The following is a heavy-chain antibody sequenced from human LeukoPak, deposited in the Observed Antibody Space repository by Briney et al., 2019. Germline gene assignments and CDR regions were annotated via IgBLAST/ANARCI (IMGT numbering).Heavy chain of an antibody. J-gene: IGHJ5*02. CDR3: TKESSGWYEGWFDP. D-gene: IGHD6-19*01. Sequence: PGRSLRLSCTAAGFTFGDYAMSWVRQAPGKGLEWEGLIRSKAYGGTTEYATSVKGRFTISRDDSKSIAYLQMNSLKTEDTAVYYCTKESSGWYEGWFDPWGQGTLVTVSS. CDR2: IRSKAYGGTT. V-gene: IGHV3-49*04. CDR1: GFTFGDYA.